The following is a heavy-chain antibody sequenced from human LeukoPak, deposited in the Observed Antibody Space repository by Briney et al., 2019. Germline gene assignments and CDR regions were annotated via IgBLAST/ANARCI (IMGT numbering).Heavy chain of an antibody. D-gene: IGHD5-18*01. CDR2: ISGSGGST. Sequence: GGSLRLSCAASGFTFSSYAMSWVRQAPGKGLEWVSAISGSGGSTYYADSVKGRFTISRDNSKNTLYLQMNSLRAEDTAVYYCAKDLGYSYGDYYGMDVWGQGTTVTVSS. CDR3: AKDLGYSYGDYYGMDV. J-gene: IGHJ6*02. CDR1: GFTFSSYA. V-gene: IGHV3-23*01.